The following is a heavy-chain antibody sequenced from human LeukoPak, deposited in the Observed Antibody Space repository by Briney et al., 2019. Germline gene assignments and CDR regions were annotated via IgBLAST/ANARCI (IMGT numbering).Heavy chain of an antibody. D-gene: IGHD3-16*01. CDR2: IRVGDVT. V-gene: IGHV3-53*01. Sequence: GGSLRLSCAASGFAVSNKFMYWVHRAPGKGLEWVSVIRVGDVTHYADSVKGRFTTSRDSSKNTVYLQMESLRVEDTAVYYCAREDNGGATDDGFDVWGRGTVVIVSS. CDR1: GFAVSNKF. J-gene: IGHJ3*01. CDR3: AREDNGGATDDGFDV.